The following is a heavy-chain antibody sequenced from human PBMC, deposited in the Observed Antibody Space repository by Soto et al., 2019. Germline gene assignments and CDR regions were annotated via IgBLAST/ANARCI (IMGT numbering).Heavy chain of an antibody. CDR1: GFTFSSFA. J-gene: IGHJ6*02. Sequence: GGSLRLSCAASGFTFSSFAISWVRQAPAKGLEWVAVIWYDGSNKYYADSVKGRFTISRDNSKNTLYLQMNSLRAEDTAVYYCARDFRSFDYYYGMDVWGQGTTVTVSS. V-gene: IGHV3-33*08. CDR2: IWYDGSNK. CDR3: ARDFRSFDYYYGMDV.